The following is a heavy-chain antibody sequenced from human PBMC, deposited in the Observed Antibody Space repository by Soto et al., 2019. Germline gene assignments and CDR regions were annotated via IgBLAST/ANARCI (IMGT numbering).Heavy chain of an antibody. J-gene: IGHJ5*02. CDR1: GFIFGAHS. D-gene: IGHD3-3*02. Sequence: GGSLRLSCAASGFIFGAHSMTWVRQAPGQGLEWVASISSSGAFIYYGDSEEGRFTISRDNDKNLMFLEMKSLRAEDTAVYFCARATAIFTPPTAVVARSPFDWYDPGGRGTVVTVS. CDR2: ISSSGAFI. V-gene: IGHV3-21*01. CDR3: ARATAIFTPPTAVVARSPFDWYDP.